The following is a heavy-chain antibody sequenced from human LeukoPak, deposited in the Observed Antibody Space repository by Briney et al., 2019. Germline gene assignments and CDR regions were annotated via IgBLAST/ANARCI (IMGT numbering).Heavy chain of an antibody. J-gene: IGHJ4*02. V-gene: IGHV3-30-3*01. CDR2: ISYDGSNK. CDR1: GFTFSSYA. D-gene: IGHD3-3*01. CDR3: ARAYYDFWSGYQPLDY. Sequence: GSLRLSCAASGFTFSSYAMHWVRQAPGKGLEWVAVISYDGSNKYYADSVKGRFTISSDNSKNTLYLQMNSLRAEDTAVYYCARAYYDFWSGYQPLDYWGQGTLVTVSS.